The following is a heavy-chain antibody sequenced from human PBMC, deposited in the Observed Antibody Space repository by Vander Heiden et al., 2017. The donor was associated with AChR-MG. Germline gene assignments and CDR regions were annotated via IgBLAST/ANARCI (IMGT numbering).Heavy chain of an antibody. CDR1: GFTFNDYW. CDR2: IKQDGREK. D-gene: IGHD3-10*01. V-gene: IGHV3-7*01. J-gene: IGHJ3*01. Sequence: EMQLVASGGGLVQPGGSLRLSCAASGFTFNDYWMTWVRPAPGKGLEWVATIKQDGREKDYLDSVKGRFTISRDNAKNSLFLQMNSLRAEDTAVYYCVRVKFRESRDAFDLWGQGTMVTVSS. CDR3: VRVKFRESRDAFDL.